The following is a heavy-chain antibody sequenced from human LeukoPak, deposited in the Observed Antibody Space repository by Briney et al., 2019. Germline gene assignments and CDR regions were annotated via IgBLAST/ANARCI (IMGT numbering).Heavy chain of an antibody. CDR3: AKDYSVFGVVIANYFDY. J-gene: IGHJ4*02. V-gene: IGHV3-23*01. CDR1: GFTFSSYA. Sequence: GGSLRLSCAASGFTFSSYAMSWVRQAPGKGLEWVSAISGSGGSTYYADSVKGRFTISRDNSKNTLYLQMNSLRAEDTAVYYCAKDYSVFGVVIANYFDYWGQGTLVTVSS. CDR2: ISGSGGST. D-gene: IGHD3-3*01.